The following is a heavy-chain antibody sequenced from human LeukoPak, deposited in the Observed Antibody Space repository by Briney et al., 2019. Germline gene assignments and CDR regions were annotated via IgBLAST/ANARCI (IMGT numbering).Heavy chain of an antibody. CDR2: ISVYNGNT. D-gene: IGHD1-26*01. CDR3: AREQWELRDVFDI. Sequence: ASVKVSCKASGYTFTNFGISWVRQAPGQGLEWMGWISVYNGNTNYAQKFQGRVTMTTDTSTSTAYMELRSLRSDDAAVYYCAREQWELRDVFDIWGQGTMVTVSS. CDR1: GYTFTNFG. V-gene: IGHV1-18*01. J-gene: IGHJ3*02.